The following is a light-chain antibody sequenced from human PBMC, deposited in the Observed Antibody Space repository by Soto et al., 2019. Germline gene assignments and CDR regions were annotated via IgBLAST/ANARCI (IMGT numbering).Light chain of an antibody. J-gene: IGLJ1*01. CDR1: SSNIGTYY. CDR2: RNN. CDR3: AAWDDSLSGCV. V-gene: IGLV1-47*01. Sequence: QSVLTQPPSASGTPGQRVTISCSGSSSNIGTYYVSWYQQLPGTAPKLLIYRNNQRPSGVPDRFSGSKSGTSASLAISGLRSDDEADYYCAAWDDSLSGCVFGTGTKLTVL.